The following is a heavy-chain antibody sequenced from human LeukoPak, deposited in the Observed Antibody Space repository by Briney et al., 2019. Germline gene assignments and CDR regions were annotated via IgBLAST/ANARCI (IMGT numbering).Heavy chain of an antibody. CDR3: AKANLWFGDLDSSDY. CDR2: ITGSGDAK. V-gene: IGHV3-23*01. CDR1: GFTFSSYA. D-gene: IGHD3-10*01. J-gene: IGHJ4*02. Sequence: PGGSLRLSCAASGFTFSSYAMSWVRQAPGKGLEWVSAITGSGDAKYCADSVKGRFTISRDNSKDTLYLQMNSLRAEDTAVYFCAKANLWFGDLDSSDYWGQGTLVTVSS.